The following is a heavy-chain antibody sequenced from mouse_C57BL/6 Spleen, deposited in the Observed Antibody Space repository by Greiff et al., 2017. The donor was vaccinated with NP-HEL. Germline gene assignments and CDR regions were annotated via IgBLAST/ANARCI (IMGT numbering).Heavy chain of an antibody. CDR3: ARQGVVARDFDY. V-gene: IGHV5-17*01. CDR1: GFTFSDYG. J-gene: IGHJ2*01. D-gene: IGHD1-1*01. CDR2: ISSGSSTI. Sequence: EVMLVESGGGLVKPGGSLKLSCAASGFTFSDYGMHWVRQAPEKGLEWVAYISSGSSTIYYVDTVKGRFTISRDNAKNTLFLQMTSLRSEDTAMYYCARQGVVARDFDYWGQGTTLTVSS.